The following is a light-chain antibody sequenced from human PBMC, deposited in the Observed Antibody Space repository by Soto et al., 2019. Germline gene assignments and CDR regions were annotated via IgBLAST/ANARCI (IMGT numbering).Light chain of an antibody. CDR1: QGISSN. J-gene: IGKJ1*01. Sequence: AIHFTQSPSSLSASVGDRVTITCRASQGISSNVAWYQQMPGKAPKLLIYAASTLQSGVPSRFSGSGSGTDFTLTIRSLQPEDFATYYCQQFNNYPWTFGQGTKVDIK. V-gene: IGKV1D-13*01. CDR2: AAS. CDR3: QQFNNYPWT.